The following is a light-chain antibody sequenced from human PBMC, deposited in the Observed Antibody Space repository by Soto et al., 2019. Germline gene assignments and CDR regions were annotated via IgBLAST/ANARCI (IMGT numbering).Light chain of an antibody. Sequence: EIVLTQSPGTLSLSPGERATLSCRASQSVSSNYLAWYQQKPGRAPRLLIYGASSRATGIPDRFSGSGSGTDFTLTISRLEPEDFAVYYCQQYNNWPYTFGQGTKLEIK. CDR1: QSVSSNY. J-gene: IGKJ2*01. CDR3: QQYNNWPYT. V-gene: IGKV3-20*01. CDR2: GAS.